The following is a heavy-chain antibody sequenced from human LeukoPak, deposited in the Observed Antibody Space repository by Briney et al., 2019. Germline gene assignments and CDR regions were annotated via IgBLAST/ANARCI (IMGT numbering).Heavy chain of an antibody. CDR2: IYYSGST. Sequence: SETLSLTCTVSGGSISSYYWSWIRQPPGKGLEWIGYIYYSGSTNYNPSLKSRVTISVDTSKNQFSLKLSSVTAADTAVYYCARLNDFWSGYYGIDYWGQGTLVTVSS. J-gene: IGHJ4*02. CDR1: GGSISSYY. CDR3: ARLNDFWSGYYGIDY. D-gene: IGHD3-3*01. V-gene: IGHV4-59*08.